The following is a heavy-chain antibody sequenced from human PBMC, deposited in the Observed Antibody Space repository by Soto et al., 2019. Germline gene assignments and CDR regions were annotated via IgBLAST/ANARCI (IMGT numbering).Heavy chain of an antibody. Sequence: ASVKVSCKASGYTFTSYAMHWVRQAPGQRLEWMGWINAGNGNTKYSQKFQGRVTITRDTSASTAYMELSSLRSEDTAVYYCAKDKGGGYYDSSGYSPGGYFDYWGQGTLVTVSS. J-gene: IGHJ4*02. CDR1: GYTFTSYA. V-gene: IGHV1-3*01. CDR2: INAGNGNT. D-gene: IGHD3-22*01. CDR3: AKDKGGGYYDSSGYSPGGYFDY.